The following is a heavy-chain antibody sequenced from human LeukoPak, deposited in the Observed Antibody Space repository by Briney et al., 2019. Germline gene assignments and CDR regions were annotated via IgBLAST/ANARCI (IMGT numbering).Heavy chain of an antibody. CDR1: GYTFTSYD. V-gene: IGHV1-8*01. J-gene: IGHJ6*03. CDR3: SRKADYYYYYIDV. CDR2: MNPNSGNT. Sequence: ASVTVSCKASGYTFTSYDINWVRQATGQGLEGMGWMNPNSGNTGYAQKFQGRVTMTRNTSKSTAYMELSSLRSEDTAVYYCSRKADYYYYYIDVWGKGTTVTSSS.